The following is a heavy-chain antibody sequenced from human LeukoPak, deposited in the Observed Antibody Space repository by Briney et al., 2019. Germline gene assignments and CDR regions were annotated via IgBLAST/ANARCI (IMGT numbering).Heavy chain of an antibody. CDR3: AIRPPGYSSSWYSKGEYFQH. Sequence: GGSLRLSWAASGFTFSSYAMGWVRQAPGKGLEWVSAISGSGGSTYYADSVKGRFTISRDNSKNTLYLQMNSLRAEDTAVYYCAIRPPGYSSSWYSKGEYFQHWGQGTLVTVSS. CDR1: GFTFSSYA. CDR2: ISGSGGST. D-gene: IGHD6-13*01. J-gene: IGHJ1*01. V-gene: IGHV3-23*01.